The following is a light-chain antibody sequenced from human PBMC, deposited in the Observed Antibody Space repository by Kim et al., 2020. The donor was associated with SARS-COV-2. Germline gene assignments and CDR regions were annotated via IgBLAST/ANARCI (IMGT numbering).Light chain of an antibody. V-gene: IGKV3-20*01. CDR2: GAS. CDR1: QSLSNNY. CDR3: QQYVSSPRT. Sequence: SPGERATLSCRASQSLSNNYLAWYQQKPGQAPRLLIYGASSRATGIPDRFSGSGSGTDFTLTISRLEPEDFAVYYCQQYVSSPRTFGQGTKVDIK. J-gene: IGKJ1*01.